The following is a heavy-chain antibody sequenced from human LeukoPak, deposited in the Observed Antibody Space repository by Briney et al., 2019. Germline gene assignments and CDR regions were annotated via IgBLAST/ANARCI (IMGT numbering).Heavy chain of an antibody. V-gene: IGHV1-46*01. CDR2: IYPWDGST. CDR3: ARDQEAFDY. Sequence: PRASVKVSCKASGYSFTSNYIHWVRQAPGQGLEWMGMIYPWDGSTSYAQKFQGRVTVTRDTSTSTVHMELSGLRSEDTAVYYCARDQEAFDYWGQGTLVTVSS. CDR1: GYSFTSNY. J-gene: IGHJ4*02.